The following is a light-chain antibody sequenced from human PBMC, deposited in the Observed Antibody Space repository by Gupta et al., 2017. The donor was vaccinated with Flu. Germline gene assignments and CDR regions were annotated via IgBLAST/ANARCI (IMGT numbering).Light chain of an antibody. V-gene: IGKV1-5*03. J-gene: IGKJ1*01. CDR1: QSISSW. CDR2: EES. Sequence: DIQMTQSPSTLSASVGDRVTITCRASQSISSWLAWYQQKPGKVPKLLIYEESSLESGVQSRFSGSGSGTEFTLTISSLQPDDVATYYCQRYDSLWTFGQGTRVEIK. CDR3: QRYDSLWT.